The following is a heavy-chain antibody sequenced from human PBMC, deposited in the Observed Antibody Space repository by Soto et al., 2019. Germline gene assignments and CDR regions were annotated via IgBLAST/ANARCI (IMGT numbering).Heavy chain of an antibody. Sequence: XEFLRLSCAAPGSTFSSYSMPWVGQAPGKGLEWVAVISYDVSNKYYADSVKGRFTISRDNSKNTLYLQMNSLRAEDTAVYYCARDMDVVVQAAIRSYFDYWGQGTLVTVSS. D-gene: IGHD2-2*01. V-gene: IGHV3-30-3*01. J-gene: IGHJ4*02. CDR3: ARDMDVVVQAAIRSYFDY. CDR1: GSTFSSYS. CDR2: ISYDVSNK.